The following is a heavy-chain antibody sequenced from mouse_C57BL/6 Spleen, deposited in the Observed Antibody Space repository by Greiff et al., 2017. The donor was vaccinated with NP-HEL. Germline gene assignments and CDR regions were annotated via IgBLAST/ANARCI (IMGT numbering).Heavy chain of an antibody. CDR1: GYTFTSYW. Sequence: QVQLQQPGAELVKPGASVKLSCKASGYTFTSYWMHWVKQRPGQGLEWIGMIHPNSGSTNYNEKFKSKATLTVDKSSSTAYMQLSSLTSEDSAVYYCARGRDYYGSSPFAYWGQGTLVTVSA. CDR3: ARGRDYYGSSPFAY. V-gene: IGHV1-64*01. D-gene: IGHD1-1*01. J-gene: IGHJ3*01. CDR2: IHPNSGST.